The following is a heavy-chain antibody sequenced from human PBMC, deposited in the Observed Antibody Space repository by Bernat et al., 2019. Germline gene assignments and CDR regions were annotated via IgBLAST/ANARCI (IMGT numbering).Heavy chain of an antibody. CDR3: AKRNLYNDGWYDF. J-gene: IGHJ4*02. Sequence: EVQLLESGGGLVQPGGSLRLSCAASGFTFSSYGMSWVRQAPGKGLEWVSAISGSGGETYYADSGKGRFTISRDNSKNTLYLQMNSLRAEDTAVYYCAKRNLYNDGWYDFWDQGTLVTVSS. D-gene: IGHD6-19*01. CDR1: GFTFSSYG. CDR2: ISGSGGET. V-gene: IGHV3-23*01.